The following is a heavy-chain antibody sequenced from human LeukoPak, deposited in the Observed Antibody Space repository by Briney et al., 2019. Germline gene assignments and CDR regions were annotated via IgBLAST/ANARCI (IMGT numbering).Heavy chain of an antibody. CDR1: GGSISSSSYY. V-gene: IGHV4-39*07. J-gene: IGHJ4*02. CDR3: ARDSRISAAGRGLYYFDY. CDR2: IYYSGST. Sequence: SETLSLTCTVSGGSISSSSYYWGWIRQPPGKGLEWIGSIYYSGSTFYNPSLKSRVTISVDTSKNQFSLKLSSVTAADTAVYYCARDSRISAAGRGLYYFDYWGQGTLVTVSS. D-gene: IGHD6-13*01.